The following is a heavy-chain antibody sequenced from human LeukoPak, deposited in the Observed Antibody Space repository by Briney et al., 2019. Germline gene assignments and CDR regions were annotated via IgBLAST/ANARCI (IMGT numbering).Heavy chain of an antibody. D-gene: IGHD6-6*01. J-gene: IGHJ4*02. CDR1: GYSISSGYY. Sequence: PSETLSLACAVSGYSISSGYYWGWIRQPPGKGLEWIGSIYHSGSTYYNPSLKSRVTISVDTSKNQFSLRLSSVTAADTAVYYCARLALFDYWGQGTLATVSS. CDR3: ARLALFDY. V-gene: IGHV4-38-2*01. CDR2: IYHSGST.